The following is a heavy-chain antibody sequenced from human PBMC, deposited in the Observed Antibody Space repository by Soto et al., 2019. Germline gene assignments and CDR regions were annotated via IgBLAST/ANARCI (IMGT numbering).Heavy chain of an antibody. V-gene: IGHV4-31*03. CDR3: ARVRPPNYYGSGSYLYFDY. Sequence: QVQLQESGPGLVKPSQTLSLTCTVSGGSISSGGYYWSWIRQHPGKGLEWIGDIYYSGSTYYNPSLKSRVTISVDTSKNQFSLKLSSVTAADTAVYYCARVRPPNYYGSGSYLYFDYWGQGTLVTVSS. CDR2: IYYSGST. CDR1: GGSISSGGYY. J-gene: IGHJ4*02. D-gene: IGHD3-10*01.